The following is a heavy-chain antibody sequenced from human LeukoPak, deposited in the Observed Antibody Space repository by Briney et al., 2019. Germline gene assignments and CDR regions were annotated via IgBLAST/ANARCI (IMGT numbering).Heavy chain of an antibody. CDR3: ARLFLWSGYYWDY. D-gene: IGHD3-3*01. V-gene: IGHV4-38-2*01. J-gene: IGHJ4*02. CDR1: GYSISSGYC. Sequence: SETLSLTCAVSGYSISSGYCWGWIRQPPGKGLEWIGSIYHSGSTYYNPSLKSRFTISVDTSKNQFSLKLGSVTAADTAVYYCARLFLWSGYYWDYWGQGTLVTVSS. CDR2: IYHSGST.